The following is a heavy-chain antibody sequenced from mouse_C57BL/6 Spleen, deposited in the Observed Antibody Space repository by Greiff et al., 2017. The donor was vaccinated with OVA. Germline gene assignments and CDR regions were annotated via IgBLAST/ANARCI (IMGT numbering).Heavy chain of an antibody. D-gene: IGHD6-1*01. J-gene: IGHJ1*03. CDR1: GYSITSGYD. CDR3: ARKQRFYWYFDV. V-gene: IGHV3-1*01. CDR2: ISYSGRT. Sequence: LQESGPGMVKPSQSLSLTCTVTGYSITSGYDWHWIRPFPGNKLEWMGYISYSGRTNYNPSLKSRISITHDTSKNHFFLKLNSVTTEDTATYYCARKQRFYWYFDVWGTGTTVTVSS.